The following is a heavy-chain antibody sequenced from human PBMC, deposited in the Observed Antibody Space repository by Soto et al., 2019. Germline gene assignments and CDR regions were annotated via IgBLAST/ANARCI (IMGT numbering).Heavy chain of an antibody. CDR2: IYLGDSAT. D-gene: IGHD3-16*01. CDR3: ALTGGFAPVYAFDV. J-gene: IGHJ6*02. V-gene: IGHV5-51*01. CDR1: GYDFGTNW. Sequence: SLKISCSGHGYDFGTNWIGWVRQMPGKGLEWGGIIYLGDSATRYSPSSEGQVTLSADRSTSTVFLEWSFLKTSDSAMYFCALTGGFAPVYAFDVWGQGTSVPVSS.